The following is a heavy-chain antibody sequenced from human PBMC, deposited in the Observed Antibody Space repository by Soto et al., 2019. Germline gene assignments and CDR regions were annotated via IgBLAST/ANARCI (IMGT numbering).Heavy chain of an antibody. J-gene: IGHJ4*02. CDR3: AKDGPGDSRRYPFDY. D-gene: IGHD7-27*01. V-gene: IGHV3-20*04. Sequence: GSLRLSCAASGFTFDDYGMSWVRQAPGKGLEWVSGINWNGGSTGYADSVKGRFTISRDNAKNSLYLQMNSLRAEDTAVYYCAKDGPGDSRRYPFDYWGQGTLVTVSS. CDR1: GFTFDDYG. CDR2: INWNGGST.